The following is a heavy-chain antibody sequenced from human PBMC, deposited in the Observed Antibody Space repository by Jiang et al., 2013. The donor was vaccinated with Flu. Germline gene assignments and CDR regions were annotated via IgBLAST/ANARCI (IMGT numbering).Heavy chain of an antibody. V-gene: IGHV2-70*10. CDR3: ARIPVGSTAYFDY. CDR2: IDWDDDK. J-gene: IGHJ4*02. D-gene: IGHD1-26*01. Sequence: KPTQILTLTCTFSGFSLSTSGMCVSWIRQPPGKALEWIARIDWDDDKYYNISLKTRLTISKDTSKNQVVLTMTNMDPVDTATYYCARIPVGSTAYFDYWGQGTLVTVSS. CDR1: GFSLSTSGMC.